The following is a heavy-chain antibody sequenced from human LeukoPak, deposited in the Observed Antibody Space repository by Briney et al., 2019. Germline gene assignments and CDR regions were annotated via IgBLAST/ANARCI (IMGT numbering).Heavy chain of an antibody. J-gene: IGHJ1*01. V-gene: IGHV4-39*07. CDR2: IYYSGST. Sequence: ASETLSLTCTVSGGSISSSSYYWGWIRQPPGKGLEWIGSIYYSGSTYYNPSLKSRVTISVDTSKNQFSLKLSSVTAADTAVYYCAKDQYGGNSGYFQHWGQGTLVTVSS. CDR3: AKDQYGGNSGYFQH. CDR1: GGSISSSSYY. D-gene: IGHD4-23*01.